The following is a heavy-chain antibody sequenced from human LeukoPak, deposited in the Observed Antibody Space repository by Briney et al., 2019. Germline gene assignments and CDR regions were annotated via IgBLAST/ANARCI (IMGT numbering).Heavy chain of an antibody. CDR1: GGSISSYY. D-gene: IGHD3-3*01. Sequence: PSETLSLTCTLSGGSISSYYWSCIPKPPGKRLEWIGHIYYSGSTNYNPSLKSRVTISVDTSKNQFSLKLSSVTAADTAVYYCASRSSIWSGYQDTLYYFDSWGQGTLVTVSS. CDR2: IYYSGST. CDR3: ASRSSIWSGYQDTLYYFDS. V-gene: IGHV4-59*01. J-gene: IGHJ4*02.